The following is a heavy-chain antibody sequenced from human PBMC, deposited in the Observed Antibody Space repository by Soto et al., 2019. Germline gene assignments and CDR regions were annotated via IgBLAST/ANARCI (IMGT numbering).Heavy chain of an antibody. Sequence: EVQLLESGGGLVQPGGSLRLSCAASGFTFSSYAMSWVRQAPGKGLEWVSTISGRGSITYYPDSVKGRFTISRDNSKNTLYLQMNSLRGEDTAVYCCAKAVPMDHYDSSGFLDCWGQGTLVTVSS. CDR2: ISGRGSIT. D-gene: IGHD3-22*01. CDR3: AKAVPMDHYDSSGFLDC. CDR1: GFTFSSYA. V-gene: IGHV3-23*01. J-gene: IGHJ4*02.